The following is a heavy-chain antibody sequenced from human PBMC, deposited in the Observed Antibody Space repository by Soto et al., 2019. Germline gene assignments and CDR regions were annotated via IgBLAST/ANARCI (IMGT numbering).Heavy chain of an antibody. D-gene: IGHD2-21*01. J-gene: IGHJ6*02. V-gene: IGHV4-31*03. CDR3: AASCVGCGGFNYYGMDV. CDR1: GGSISSGGYY. Sequence: QVQLQESGPGLVKPSQTLSLTCTVSGGSISSGGYYWSWIRQHPGKGLEWIGYIYYSGSTYYNPSLKSRVTISLDTSKNQFSLTLSSVTAADTAVYYCAASCVGCGGFNYYGMDVWGQGTTVTVSS. CDR2: IYYSGST.